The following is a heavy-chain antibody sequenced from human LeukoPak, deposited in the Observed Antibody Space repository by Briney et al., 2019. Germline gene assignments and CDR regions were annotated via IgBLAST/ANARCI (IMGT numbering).Heavy chain of an antibody. J-gene: IGHJ6*03. CDR3: SRVRNPYGDKESRYFYYMDA. CDR1: GFTFDNYG. V-gene: IGHV3-49*03. Sequence: GGSLRLSCAASGFTFDNYGMNWIRQAPGKGLGWVSFIRSEGYGWTTEYAASVKGRFTISRDDSKYIAYLQMDSLKTEDTAVYYCSRVRNPYGDKESRYFYYMDAWGKGTTVTVSS. CDR2: IRSEGYGWTT. D-gene: IGHD4-23*01.